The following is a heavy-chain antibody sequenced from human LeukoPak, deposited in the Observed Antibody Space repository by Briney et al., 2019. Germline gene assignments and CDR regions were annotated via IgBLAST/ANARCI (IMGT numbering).Heavy chain of an antibody. D-gene: IGHD3-10*01. Sequence: KSGGSLRLSCATSGFTFNNYNMNWVRQAPGRALEWVSSITSSGTYIFYADSVKGRFTISRDNAKNSLYLQMNSLRAEDTAVYYCARVWFEVENYYMDVWGKGTTVTVSS. CDR1: GFTFNNYN. V-gene: IGHV3-21*01. CDR2: ITSSGTYI. J-gene: IGHJ6*03. CDR3: ARVWFEVENYYMDV.